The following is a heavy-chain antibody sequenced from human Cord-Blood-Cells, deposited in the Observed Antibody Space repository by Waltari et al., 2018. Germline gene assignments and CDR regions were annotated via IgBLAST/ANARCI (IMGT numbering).Heavy chain of an antibody. J-gene: IGHJ4*02. CDR1: GFTFSSYG. CDR2: IRYDGSNK. Sequence: QVQLVESGGGVVQPGGSLRLSCAASGFTFSSYGMPWVRQAPGKGLEWVAFIRYDGSNKYYADSVKGRFTISRDNSKNTLYLQMNSLRAEDTAVYYCARRPGYSSSWYYLDYWGQGTLVTVSS. CDR3: ARRPGYSSSWYYLDY. V-gene: IGHV3-30*02. D-gene: IGHD6-13*01.